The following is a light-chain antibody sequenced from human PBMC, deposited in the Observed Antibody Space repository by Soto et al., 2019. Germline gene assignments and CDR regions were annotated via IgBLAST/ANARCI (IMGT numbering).Light chain of an antibody. J-gene: IGLJ3*02. CDR1: SSNIGNNY. V-gene: IGLV1-51*02. CDR2: GNN. Sequence: QSVSTQPPSVSAAPGQKVTISCSGSSSNIGNNYVSWYQQLPGTAPKLLIYGNNKRPSGIPDRFSGSKSGTSATLGITGLQTGDEADYYCGTWDSSLSAGVFGGGTQLTVL. CDR3: GTWDSSLSAGV.